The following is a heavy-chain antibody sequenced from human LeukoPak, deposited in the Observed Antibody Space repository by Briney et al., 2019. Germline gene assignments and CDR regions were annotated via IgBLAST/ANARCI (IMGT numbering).Heavy chain of an antibody. D-gene: IGHD1-26*01. V-gene: IGHV1-8*01. Sequence: GASVNVSCKASGYTFTSYDFNWVRQATGQRPEWMGWMSPNSGDTGYAQKFQDRVTMTRNTSISTAYMELSSLRSDDTAVYYCARSFQRTVGAPVDNDAFDIWGQGTMVTVSS. CDR2: MSPNSGDT. CDR3: ARSFQRTVGAPVDNDAFDI. J-gene: IGHJ3*02. CDR1: GYTFTSYD.